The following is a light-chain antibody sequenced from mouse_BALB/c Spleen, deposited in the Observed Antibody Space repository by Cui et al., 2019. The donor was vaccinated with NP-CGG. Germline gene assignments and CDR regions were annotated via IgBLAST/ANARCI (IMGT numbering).Light chain of an antibody. CDR2: GTN. V-gene: IGLV1*01. CDR3: ALWYSNHWV. CDR1: TGAVTTSNY. J-gene: IGLJ1*01. Sequence: QAVVTQESALTQSPGETVTLTCRSRTGAVTTSNYANWVQEKPDHLFTGLIGGTNNRAPGVPARFSGSLIGDKAALTITGAQTEDEAIYFCALWYSNHWVFGGGTKLTVL.